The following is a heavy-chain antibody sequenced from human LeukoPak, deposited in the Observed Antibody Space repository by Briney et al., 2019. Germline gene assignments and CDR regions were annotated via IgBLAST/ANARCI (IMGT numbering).Heavy chain of an antibody. J-gene: IGHJ3*02. CDR3: AKLIQWLVKAFDI. CDR1: GFTFSSYA. CDR2: ISGSGGST. Sequence: GGSLRLSCAASGFTFSSYAMSWVRQAPGKGLEWVSAISGSGGSTYYADSVKGRFTISRDNSKNTLYLQMNGLRAEDTAVYYCAKLIQWLVKAFDIWGQGTMVTVSS. V-gene: IGHV3-23*01. D-gene: IGHD6-19*01.